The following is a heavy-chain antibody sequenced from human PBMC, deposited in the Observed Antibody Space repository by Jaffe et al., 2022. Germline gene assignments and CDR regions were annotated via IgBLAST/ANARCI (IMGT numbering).Heavy chain of an antibody. J-gene: IGHJ4*02. Sequence: QVQLQESGPGLVKPSETLSLTCAVSGYSISSGYYWGWIRQPPGKGLEWIGSIYHSGSTYYNPSLKSRVTISVDTSKNQFSLKLSSVTAADTAVYYCAREPYCGGDCLNDYWGQGTLVTVSS. V-gene: IGHV4-38-2*02. CDR1: GYSISSGYY. D-gene: IGHD2-21*02. CDR2: IYHSGST. CDR3: AREPYCGGDCLNDY.